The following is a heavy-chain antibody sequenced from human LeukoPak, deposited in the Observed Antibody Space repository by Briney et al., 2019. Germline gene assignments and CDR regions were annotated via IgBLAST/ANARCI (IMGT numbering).Heavy chain of an antibody. Sequence: ASVKVSCKASGYPFRGDDMHWVRQAPGQGFEWIGCIIPNNGDTVYAQKFQGRVTMAWDTSISTVYMELKRLISDDTAMYYCARRVQQLLSTGWFDPWGQGTLVTVSS. D-gene: IGHD6-13*01. V-gene: IGHV1-2*02. CDR1: GYPFRGDD. J-gene: IGHJ5*02. CDR2: IIPNNGDT. CDR3: ARRVQQLLSTGWFDP.